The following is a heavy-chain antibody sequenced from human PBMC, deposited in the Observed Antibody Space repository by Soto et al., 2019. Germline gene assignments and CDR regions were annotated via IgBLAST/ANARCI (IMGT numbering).Heavy chain of an antibody. CDR1: GGSISSGGYY. CDR2: IYYSGST. CDR3: GREPGTDYGDYGGGGSYYYMDV. Sequence: SETLPLTCTVSGGSISSGGYYWSWIRQHPGKGLEWIGYIYYSGSTYYNPSLKSRVTISVDTSKNQFSLKLSSVTAADTAVYYCGREPGTDYGDYGGGGSYYYMDVWGKGTTVTVSS. J-gene: IGHJ6*03. D-gene: IGHD4-17*01. V-gene: IGHV4-31*03.